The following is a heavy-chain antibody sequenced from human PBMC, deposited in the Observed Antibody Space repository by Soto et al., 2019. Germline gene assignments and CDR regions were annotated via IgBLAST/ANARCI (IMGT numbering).Heavy chain of an antibody. CDR3: ARVKAFYYDFWSGYWDENDAFDI. CDR2: MNPNSGNT. J-gene: IGHJ3*02. V-gene: IGHV1-8*01. Sequence: EASVKVSCKASGYTFTSYDINWVRQATGQGLEWMGWMNPNSGNTGYAQKFQGRVTMTRNTSISTAYMELSSLRSEDTAVYYCARVKAFYYDFWSGYWDENDAFDIWGQGTMVTVSS. D-gene: IGHD3-3*01. CDR1: GYTFTSYD.